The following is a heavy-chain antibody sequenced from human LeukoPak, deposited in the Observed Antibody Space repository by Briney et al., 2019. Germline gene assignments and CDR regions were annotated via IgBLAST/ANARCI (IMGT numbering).Heavy chain of an antibody. V-gene: IGHV4-61*02. D-gene: IGHD3-10*01. Sequence: SETLSLTCTVSGDSISSGLYYWSWIRQPARKGLDWIGRIYTSGNTNYNPSLKDRVTISVDASKNQFSLRLSSVTAADTAVYYCARSKFDSGSSYPTWGQGTLVTVSS. J-gene: IGHJ5*02. CDR1: GDSISSGLYY. CDR2: IYTSGNT. CDR3: ARSKFDSGSSYPT.